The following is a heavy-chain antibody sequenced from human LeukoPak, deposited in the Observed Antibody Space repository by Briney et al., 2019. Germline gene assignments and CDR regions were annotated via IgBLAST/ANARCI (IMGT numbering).Heavy chain of an antibody. CDR3: TRPPGRSWGSDY. D-gene: IGHD7-27*01. CDR1: GFTFSGSA. CDR2: IRSKANCYAT. Sequence: QPGGSLKLSCAASGFTFSGSAMHWVRQASGKGLEWVGRIRSKANCYATAYAASVKGRFTISRDDSKNTAYLQMNSLKTEDTAVYYCTRPPGRSWGSDYWGQGTLVTVSS. V-gene: IGHV3-73*01. J-gene: IGHJ4*02.